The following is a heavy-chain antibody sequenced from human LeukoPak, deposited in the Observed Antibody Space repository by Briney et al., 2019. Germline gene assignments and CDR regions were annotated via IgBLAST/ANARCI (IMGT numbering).Heavy chain of an antibody. Sequence: ASVNVSCKASGYTFTSYGISWVRQAPGQGLEWMGWISAYNGNTNYAQKLQGRVTMTTDTSTGTAYMELRSLRSDDTAVYYCARDIHPGIAAAGNNYWGQGTLVTVSS. CDR3: ARDIHPGIAAAGNNY. V-gene: IGHV1-18*01. J-gene: IGHJ4*02. CDR1: GYTFTSYG. D-gene: IGHD6-13*01. CDR2: ISAYNGNT.